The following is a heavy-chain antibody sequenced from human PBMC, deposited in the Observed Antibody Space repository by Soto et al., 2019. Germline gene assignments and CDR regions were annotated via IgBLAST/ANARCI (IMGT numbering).Heavy chain of an antibody. Sequence: GGSLRLSCAASGFTFSANWINWVRQTPGKGLEWVANINPDGSVKKYAESVKGRFTISRDNAKNSLYLQMNSLRAEDTAVYSCARGYDYLIDYWGQGTLVTVSS. J-gene: IGHJ4*02. CDR3: ARGYDYLIDY. CDR1: GFTFSANW. V-gene: IGHV3-7*01. D-gene: IGHD3-22*01. CDR2: INPDGSVK.